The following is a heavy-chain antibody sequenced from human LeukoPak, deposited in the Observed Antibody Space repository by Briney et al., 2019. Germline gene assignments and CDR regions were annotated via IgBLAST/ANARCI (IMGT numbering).Heavy chain of an antibody. Sequence: ASVKVSCKASGYTFTSYGISWVRQAPGQGLEWMGWISAYNGNTNYAQNLQGRVTITADKFTSTAYMELSSLRSEDTAVYYCARGDGYNFYWYFDVWGRGTLVTVSS. V-gene: IGHV1-18*01. CDR2: ISAYNGNT. J-gene: IGHJ2*01. CDR3: ARGDGYNFYWYFDV. CDR1: GYTFTSYG. D-gene: IGHD5-24*01.